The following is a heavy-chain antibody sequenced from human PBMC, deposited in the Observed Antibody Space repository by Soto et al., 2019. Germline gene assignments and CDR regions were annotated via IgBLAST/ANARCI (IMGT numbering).Heavy chain of an antibody. CDR1: GFTFSSYW. CDR2: IKQDGSEI. CDR3: ARADYYGSGGDY. V-gene: IGHV3-7*01. D-gene: IGHD3-10*01. Sequence: EVQLVESGGGLVQPGGSLRLSCAASGFTFSSYWMTWARQAPGKGLEWVANIKQDGSEIYYVDSVKGRFTISRDNTKNSLYLQMNSLRAEDTAVYYCARADYYGSGGDYWGQGTLVTVSS. J-gene: IGHJ4*02.